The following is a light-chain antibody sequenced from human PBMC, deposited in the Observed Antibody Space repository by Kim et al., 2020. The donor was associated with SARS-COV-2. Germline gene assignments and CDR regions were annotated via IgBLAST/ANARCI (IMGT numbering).Light chain of an antibody. CDR2: KNN. CDR1: NSNIGSNY. J-gene: IGLJ1*01. CDR3: AAWDDSLNGPV. Sequence: GEMVTIFCSGRNSNIGSNYVYWYHQLPGTAPRLLIYKNNQRPSGVPDRISGSKSGTSASLAISGLRSEDEADYYCAAWDDSLNGPVFGTGTKVTVL. V-gene: IGLV1-47*01.